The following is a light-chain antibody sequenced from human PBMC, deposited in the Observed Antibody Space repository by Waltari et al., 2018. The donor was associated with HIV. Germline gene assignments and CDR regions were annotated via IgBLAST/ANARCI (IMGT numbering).Light chain of an antibody. V-gene: IGLV3-1*01. CDR1: KLGNEY. CDR3: QAWDRSVV. Sequence: SYELTQPPSMSVSPGQTANITCSGDKLGNEYACWYQQKAGQSPVLVIFKDTRRPSGIPERFSGSNSGNTATLTITGTQSMDEADYYCQAWDRSVVFGGGTKLTVL. J-gene: IGLJ2*01. CDR2: KDT.